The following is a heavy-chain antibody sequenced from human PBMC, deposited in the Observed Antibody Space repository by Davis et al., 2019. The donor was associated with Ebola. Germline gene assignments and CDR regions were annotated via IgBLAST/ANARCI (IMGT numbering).Heavy chain of an antibody. CDR3: ERVREYGMDV. CDR1: GFTVSSNH. Sequence: GGSLRLSCTASGFTVSSNHMSWVRQAPGKGLEWVSTFGTGGDTYYADSVKGRFTISRDNSKNTLYLQMNILRAEDTAVYYCERVREYGMDVWGHGTTVTVSS. V-gene: IGHV3-53*01. CDR2: FGTGGDT. J-gene: IGHJ6*02. D-gene: IGHD1-26*01.